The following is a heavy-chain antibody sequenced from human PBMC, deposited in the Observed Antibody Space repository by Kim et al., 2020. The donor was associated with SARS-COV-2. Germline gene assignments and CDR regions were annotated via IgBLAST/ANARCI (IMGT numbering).Heavy chain of an antibody. Sequence: GESLRLSCAASGFTFSSYGMHWVRQAPGKGLEWVAVIWYDGSNKYYADSVKGRFTISRDNSKNTLYLQMNSLRAEDTAVYYCARGYYYDSSGYYQYGDAFDIWGQGTMVTVSS. J-gene: IGHJ3*02. CDR2: IWYDGSNK. CDR3: ARGYYYDSSGYYQYGDAFDI. D-gene: IGHD3-22*01. CDR1: GFTFSSYG. V-gene: IGHV3-33*01.